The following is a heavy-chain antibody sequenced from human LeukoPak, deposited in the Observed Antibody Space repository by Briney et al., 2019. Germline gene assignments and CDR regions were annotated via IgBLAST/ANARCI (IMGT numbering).Heavy chain of an antibody. Sequence: GRSLRLSCAASGFTFDDYAMHWVRQAPGKGLEWVSGISWNSGSIGYADSVKGRFTISRDNAKNSLYLQMNSLRAEDTALYYCAKEHFYGSVDYWGQGTLVTVSS. CDR3: AKEHFYGSVDY. CDR2: ISWNSGSI. J-gene: IGHJ4*02. V-gene: IGHV3-9*01. D-gene: IGHD3-10*01. CDR1: GFTFDDYA.